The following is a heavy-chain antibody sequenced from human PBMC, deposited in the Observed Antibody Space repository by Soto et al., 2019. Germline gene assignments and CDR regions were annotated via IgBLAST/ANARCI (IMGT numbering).Heavy chain of an antibody. CDR2: INPSGGST. J-gene: IGHJ1*01. Sequence: ASVKVSCKASGYTFTIYYMNWVRHAPGQGLEWMGIINPSGGSTSYAQKFQGRVTMTRDTSTSTVYMELSSLRSEDTAVYYCARVFAAAGTTLYYYGAENTLQHWGQGTLVTVSS. CDR1: GYTFTIYY. D-gene: IGHD6-13*01. CDR3: ARVFAAAGTTLYYYGAENTLQH. V-gene: IGHV1-46*03.